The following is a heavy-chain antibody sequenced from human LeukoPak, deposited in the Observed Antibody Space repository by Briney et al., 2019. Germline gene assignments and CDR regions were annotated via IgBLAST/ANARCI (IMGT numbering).Heavy chain of an antibody. CDR2: ISGSGGST. CDR3: AKVSGEMANNY. J-gene: IGHJ4*02. D-gene: IGHD5-24*01. V-gene: IGHV3-23*01. CDR1: GSTFSSYA. Sequence: GGSLRPSCAASGSTFSSYAMSWVRQAPGKGLEWVSAISGSGGSTYYADSVKGRFTISRDNSKNTLYLQMNSLRAEDTAVYYCAKVSGEMANNYWGQGTLVTVSS.